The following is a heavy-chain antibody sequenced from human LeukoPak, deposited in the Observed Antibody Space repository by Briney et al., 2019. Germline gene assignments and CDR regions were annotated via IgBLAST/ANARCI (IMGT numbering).Heavy chain of an antibody. CDR3: ARGATISETGYFDF. Sequence: SETLSLTCAVDCGSFSRYYWSWIRQSPGKGLEWIAEIDHRGDTNYNPSVKSRVTISVDTSKNQFSLRVRSLSAADTAVYYCARGATISETGYFDFWGQGTLVTVSS. J-gene: IGHJ4*03. V-gene: IGHV4-34*01. CDR2: IDHRGDT. D-gene: IGHD5-24*01. CDR1: CGSFSRYY.